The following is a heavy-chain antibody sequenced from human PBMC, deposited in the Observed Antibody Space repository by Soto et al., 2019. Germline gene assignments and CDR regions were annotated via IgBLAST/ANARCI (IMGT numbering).Heavy chain of an antibody. Sequence: QVQLVQSGAEVEKPGASVKVSCKASGYTFTSYDVNWVRQATGQGLEWMGWMNPNSGNTGYAQKFQGRVTMTRNTSISTAYMELSSLRSEDTAVYYCARERSSGWYVDYWGQGTLVTVSS. V-gene: IGHV1-8*01. CDR2: MNPNSGNT. J-gene: IGHJ4*02. CDR1: GYTFTSYD. D-gene: IGHD6-19*01. CDR3: ARERSSGWYVDY.